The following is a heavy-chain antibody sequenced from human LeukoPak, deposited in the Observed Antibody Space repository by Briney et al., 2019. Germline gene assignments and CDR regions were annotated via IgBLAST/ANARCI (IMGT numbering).Heavy chain of an antibody. CDR2: IYYSGST. J-gene: IGHJ3*02. D-gene: IGHD4-11*01. CDR3: ARDSRSYTPPNAFDI. CDR1: GGSISSSSYY. Sequence: PSETLSLTCTVSGGSISSSSYYWGWIRQPPGKGLEWIGSIYYSGSTYYKPSLKSRVTISVDTSKNQFSLKLSSVTAADTAVYYCARDSRSYTPPNAFDIWGQGTMVTVSS. V-gene: IGHV4-39*07.